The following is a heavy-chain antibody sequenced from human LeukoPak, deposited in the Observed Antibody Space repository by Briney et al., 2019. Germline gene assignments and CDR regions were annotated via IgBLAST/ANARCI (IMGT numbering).Heavy chain of an antibody. J-gene: IGHJ4*02. CDR1: GYTFTSYY. Sequence: ASVKVSCKASGYTFTSYYMHWVRQAPGQGLECMGIINPSGGSTSYAQKFQGRVTMTRDTSTSTVYMELSSLRSEDTAVYYCASLEKRGYSYGYVSFHYWGQGTLVTVSS. V-gene: IGHV1-46*01. CDR3: ASLEKRGYSYGYVSFHY. D-gene: IGHD5-18*01. CDR2: INPSGGST.